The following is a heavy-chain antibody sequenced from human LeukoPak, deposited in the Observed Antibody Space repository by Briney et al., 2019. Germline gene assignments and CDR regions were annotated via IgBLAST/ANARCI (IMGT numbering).Heavy chain of an antibody. D-gene: IGHD3-16*01. J-gene: IGHJ4*02. CDR2: IYSGGST. Sequence: PGGSLRLSCAASGFTFSDYYMSWIRQAPGKGLEWVSVIYSGGSTYYADSVKGRFTISRDNSKNTLYLQMNSLRAEDTAVYYCATSFLIKGGSLYWGQGTLVTVSS. CDR3: ATSFLIKGGSLY. CDR1: GFTFSDYY. V-gene: IGHV3-53*01.